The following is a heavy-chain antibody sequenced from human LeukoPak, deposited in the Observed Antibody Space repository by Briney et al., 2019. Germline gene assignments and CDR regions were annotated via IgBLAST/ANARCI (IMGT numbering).Heavy chain of an antibody. CDR2: ISAYNGNT. Sequence: GASVKVSCKASGYTFINYGISWVRQAPGQGLEWMGWISAYNGNTNYAQKFQDRVTMTTDTSTSTAYMELRSLRSDDTAVYYCARGSSSWPDDYWGQGTLVTVSS. D-gene: IGHD6-13*01. CDR1: GYTFINYG. V-gene: IGHV1-18*01. J-gene: IGHJ4*02. CDR3: ARGSSSWPDDY.